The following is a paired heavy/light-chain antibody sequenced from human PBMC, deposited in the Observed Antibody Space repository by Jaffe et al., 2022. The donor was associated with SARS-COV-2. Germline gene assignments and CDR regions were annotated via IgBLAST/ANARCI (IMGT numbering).Light chain of an antibody. CDR2: KAS. V-gene: IGKV1-5*03. CDR3: QQYNSYS. CDR1: QSISSW. J-gene: IGKJ1*01. Sequence: DIQMTQSPSTLSASVGDRVTITCRASQSISSWLAWYQQKPGKAPKLLIYKASSLESGVPSRFSGSGSGTEFTLTISSLQPDDFATYYCQQYNSYSFGQGTKVEIK.
Heavy chain of an antibody. CDR2: IYTSGST. J-gene: IGHJ5*02. D-gene: IGHD3-10*01. V-gene: IGHV4-4*07. Sequence: QVQLQESGPGLVKPSETLSLTCTVSGGSISSYYWSWIRQPAGKGLEWIGRIYTSGSTNYNPSLKSRVTMSVDTSKNQFSLKLSSVTAADTAVYYCARGSPKPGSGSYLWFDPWGQGTLVTVSS. CDR3: ARGSPKPGSGSYLWFDP. CDR1: GGSISSYY.